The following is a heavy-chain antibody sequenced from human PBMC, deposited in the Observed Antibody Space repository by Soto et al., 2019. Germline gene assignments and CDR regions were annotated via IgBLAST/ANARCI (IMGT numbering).Heavy chain of an antibody. V-gene: IGHV4-59*01. Sequence: SETLSLTCTVSGGSISSYYWSWIRQPPGKGLEWIGYIYYSGSTNYNPSLKSRVTISVDTSKNQFSLKLSSVTAADTAVYYCARRPSSSSWYSRAFDIWGQGTMVTVSS. CDR1: GGSISSYY. CDR3: ARRPSSSSWYSRAFDI. J-gene: IGHJ3*02. CDR2: IYYSGST. D-gene: IGHD6-13*01.